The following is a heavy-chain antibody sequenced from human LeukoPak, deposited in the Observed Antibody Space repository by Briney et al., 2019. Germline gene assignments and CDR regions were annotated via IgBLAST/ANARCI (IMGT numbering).Heavy chain of an antibody. Sequence: SQTLSLTCTVSGGSISSGGYYWSWIRQHPGKGLEWIGYIYYSGSTYYNPSLKSRVTISVDTSKNQFSLKLSSVTAADTAVYYCARHEQGYCSGGSCYGDMTYFDYWGQGTLVTVSS. V-gene: IGHV4-31*03. CDR2: IYYSGST. J-gene: IGHJ4*02. D-gene: IGHD2-15*01. CDR1: GGSISSGGYY. CDR3: ARHEQGYCSGGSCYGDMTYFDY.